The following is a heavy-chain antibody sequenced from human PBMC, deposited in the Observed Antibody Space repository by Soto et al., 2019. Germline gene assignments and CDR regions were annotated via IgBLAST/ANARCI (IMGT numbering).Heavy chain of an antibody. D-gene: IGHD5-18*01. J-gene: IGHJ3*02. CDR2: FDPEDGET. V-gene: IGHV1-24*01. CDR1: GYTLTELS. CDR3: ATEYSYGPAAFDI. Sequence: GASVKVSCKVSGYTLTELSMHWVRQAPGKGLEWMGGFDPEDGETIYAQKFQGRVTMTEDTSTDTAYKELSSLRYEDTDVYYCATEYSYGPAAFDIWGQGTMVTVSS.